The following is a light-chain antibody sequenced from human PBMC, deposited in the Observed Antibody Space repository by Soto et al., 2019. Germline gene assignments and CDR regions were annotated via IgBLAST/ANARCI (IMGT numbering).Light chain of an antibody. CDR3: QQYNSYSPYT. Sequence: DIQMTQSPSTLSASVGDRVTITCRASQSISSWLAWYQQKPGKAPKLLIYKASSLESGVPSRFSGSGSGTVFTLTIISLQPDDFATYYCQQYNSYSPYTFGHGTKLEIK. CDR1: QSISSW. V-gene: IGKV1-5*03. CDR2: KAS. J-gene: IGKJ2*01.